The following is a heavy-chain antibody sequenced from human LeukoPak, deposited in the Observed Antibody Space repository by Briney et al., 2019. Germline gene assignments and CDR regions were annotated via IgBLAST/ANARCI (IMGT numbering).Heavy chain of an antibody. J-gene: IGHJ4*02. D-gene: IGHD1-26*01. CDR2: IYPSGST. CDR1: GDSMSGY. CDR3: ARENSGSYREFDY. Sequence: SETLSLTCTVSGDSMSGYWGWVRRPAGKGLEWIGRIYPSGSTNYNPSLKSRVTMSVDTSKNQFSLKLSSVTAADTAVYYCARENSGSYREFDYWGQGTLVTVSS. V-gene: IGHV4-4*07.